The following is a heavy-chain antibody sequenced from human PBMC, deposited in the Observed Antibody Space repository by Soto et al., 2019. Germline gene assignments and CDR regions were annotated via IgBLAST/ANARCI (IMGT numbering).Heavy chain of an antibody. J-gene: IGHJ6*03. CDR1: GFTFDDYA. CDR2: ISWNSGSI. Sequence: EVQLVESGGGLVQPGRSLRLSCAASGFTFDDYAMHWVRQAPGKGLEWVSGISWNSGSIGYADSVKGRFTISRDNAKNSLYLQMNSLRAEDTALYYCAKDMPEGIYGGGSRKLRYYYYYMDVWGKGTTVTVSS. CDR3: AKDMPEGIYGGGSRKLRYYYYYMDV. D-gene: IGHD2-15*01. V-gene: IGHV3-9*01.